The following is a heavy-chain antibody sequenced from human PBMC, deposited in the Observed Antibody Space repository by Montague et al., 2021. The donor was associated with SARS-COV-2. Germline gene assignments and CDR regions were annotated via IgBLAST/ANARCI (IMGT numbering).Heavy chain of an antibody. J-gene: IGHJ6*02. V-gene: IGHV4-34*01. CDR1: GGSFSGYY. D-gene: IGHD2-2*01. CDR2: INHSGST. CDR3: TREGYQVLWSDYYYGMDV. Sequence: SETLSLTCAVYGGSFSGYYWSWIRQPPGKGLEWIGEINHSGSTNYNPSLKSRVTISVDTSKNQFPLKLSSVTAADTAVYYCTREGYQVLWSDYYYGMDVWGQGTTVTVSS.